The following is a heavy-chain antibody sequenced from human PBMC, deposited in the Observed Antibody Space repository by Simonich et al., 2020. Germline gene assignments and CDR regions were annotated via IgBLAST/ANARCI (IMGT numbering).Heavy chain of an antibody. V-gene: IGHV1-2*02. CDR3: ATRNTMGSGSYYYYYYVMDV. CDR1: GYTFTGYY. CDR2: HNPNSDAN. D-gene: IGHD3-10*01. Sequence: QVQLVQYGAEVKKPGASVKVSCKASGYTFTGYYLHWVRQAPGQGLEEMVCHNPNSDANNDDQHFKGRHTMTRYPSTSTAYMELSRLRSDDTAVYYCATRNTMGSGSYYYYYYVMDVWGQGTTVTVSS. J-gene: IGHJ6*02.